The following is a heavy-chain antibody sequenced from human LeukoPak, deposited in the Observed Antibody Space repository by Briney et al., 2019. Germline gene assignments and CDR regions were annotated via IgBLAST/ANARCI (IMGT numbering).Heavy chain of an antibody. CDR1: GGSISSYY. CDR3: ASTGGDFWSGYYPFDY. D-gene: IGHD3-3*01. J-gene: IGHJ4*02. Sequence: PSETLSLTCTVSGGSISSYYWSWIRQPPGKGLEWIGYIYYSGSTNYNPPLKSRVTISVDTSKNQFSLKLSSVTAADTALYYCASTGGDFWSGYYPFDYWGQGTLVTVSS. V-gene: IGHV4-59*01. CDR2: IYYSGST.